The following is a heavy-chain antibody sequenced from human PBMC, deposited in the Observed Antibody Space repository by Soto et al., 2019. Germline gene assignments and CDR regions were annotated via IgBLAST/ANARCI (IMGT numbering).Heavy chain of an antibody. V-gene: IGHV3-48*03. J-gene: IGHJ4*02. CDR2: ISSSGSTI. D-gene: IGHD3-10*01. Sequence: GGSLRLSCAASGFTFSSYEMNWVRQAPGKGLEWVSYISSSGSTIYYADSVKGRFTISRDNAKNSLYLQMNSLRAEDTAVYYCAREGPLNYYGSGSYYVDYWGQGTLVTVSS. CDR3: AREGPLNYYGSGSYYVDY. CDR1: GFTFSSYE.